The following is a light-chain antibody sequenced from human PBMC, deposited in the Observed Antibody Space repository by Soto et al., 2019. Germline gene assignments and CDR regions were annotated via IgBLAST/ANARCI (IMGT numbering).Light chain of an antibody. CDR2: GAS. J-gene: IGKJ4*01. V-gene: IGKV3-15*01. CDR3: HQYDKSLPPVT. CDR1: RSVSTN. Sequence: DIILTQSPATLSVSPGERATLSCRASRSVSTNLAWYQYKLGQAPRLLIYGASTRVTGIPARFSGSGSGTDFPLTIRYLKSEDLGFYYCHQYDKSLPPVTFGGGTKVEI.